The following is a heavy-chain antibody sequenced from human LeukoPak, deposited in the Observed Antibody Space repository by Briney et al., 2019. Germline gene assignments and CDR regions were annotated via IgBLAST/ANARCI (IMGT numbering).Heavy chain of an antibody. CDR1: GFTFSSYA. Sequence: AGGSLRLSCAASGFTFSSYAMSWVRQAPGKGLEWVSANCGSGGTTYYADSVEGRFTVSRDFSKDTLYLQMDSLRAEDTAVYYCAKDASQITMVRPNWFDSWGQGTRVTVSS. V-gene: IGHV3-23*01. D-gene: IGHD3-10*01. CDR2: NCGSGGTT. J-gene: IGHJ5*01. CDR3: AKDASQITMVRPNWFDS.